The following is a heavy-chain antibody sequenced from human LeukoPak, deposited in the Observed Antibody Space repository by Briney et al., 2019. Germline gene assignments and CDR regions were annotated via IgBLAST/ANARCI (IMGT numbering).Heavy chain of an antibody. CDR1: GFIFSSYG. D-gene: IGHD5-18*01. Sequence: GSLRLSCAASGFIFSSYGMHWVRQAPGKGLEWVALIWFDGSKQYYADSVKGRFTISRDNSKNTLYLQVNSLRAEDTAVYYCARDVRSDTDVDLGGDYWGQGTLVTVSS. CDR2: IWFDGSKQ. CDR3: ARDVRSDTDVDLGGDY. V-gene: IGHV3-33*01. J-gene: IGHJ4*02.